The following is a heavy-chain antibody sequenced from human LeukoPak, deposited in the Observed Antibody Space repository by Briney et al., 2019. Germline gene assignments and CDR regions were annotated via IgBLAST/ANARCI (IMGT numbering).Heavy chain of an antibody. CDR3: ARGQQQLRKGGFDY. D-gene: IGHD6-13*01. V-gene: IGHV1-69*13. J-gene: IGHJ4*02. CDR1: GGTFSSYA. CDR2: IIPIFGTA. Sequence: ASVKVSCKASGGTFSSYAISWVRQAPGQGLEWMGGIIPIFGTANHAQKFQGRVTITADESTSTAYMELRSLRSDDTAVYYCARGQQQLRKGGFDYWGQGTLVTVSS.